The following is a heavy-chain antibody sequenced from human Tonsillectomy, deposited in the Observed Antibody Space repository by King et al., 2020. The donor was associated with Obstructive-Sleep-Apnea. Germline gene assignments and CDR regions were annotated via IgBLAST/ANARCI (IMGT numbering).Heavy chain of an antibody. D-gene: IGHD3-3*01. V-gene: IGHV1-69*04. CDR1: GGTFSSHA. CDR2: TIPILNTS. J-gene: IGHJ4*02. CDR3: AREFSPWGGSFDY. Sequence: QLVQSGAEVKKPGSSVTVSCKISGGTFSSHAISWVRQVPGQGFEWMGRTIPILNTSHGAQKFQGRVTITADKATNTAYMELSSLASEDTAMYYCAREFSPWGGSFDYWGQGALVTVSS.